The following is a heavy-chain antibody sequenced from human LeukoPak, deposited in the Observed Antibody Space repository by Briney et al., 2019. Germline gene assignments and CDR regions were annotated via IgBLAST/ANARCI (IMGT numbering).Heavy chain of an antibody. CDR1: GFTFSRRA. J-gene: IGHJ6*03. CDR3: ARGLSDGYDYYYYTDG. Sequence: PGWSLTLSCPASGFTFSRRAMNWVRQAPAKGLEWVSHIIASSANIHYEDSVKGRFTTSRDNAKNSLYLQMNSLRAEDTAVYYCARGLSDGYDYYYYTDGGGKGTTVTVPS. D-gene: IGHD5-24*01. CDR2: IIASSANI. V-gene: IGHV3-48*01.